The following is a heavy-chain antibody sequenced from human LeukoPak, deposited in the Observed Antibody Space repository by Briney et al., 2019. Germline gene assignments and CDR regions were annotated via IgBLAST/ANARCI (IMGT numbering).Heavy chain of an antibody. CDR3: AADLGYCSSTSCYPVANWFDP. CDR1: GFTFTSSA. Sequence: GTSVKVSCKASGFTFTSSAMQWVRQARGQRLEWIGWIVVGSGNTNYAQKFQERVTITRDMSTSTAYMELSSLRSEDTAAYYCAADLGYCSSTSCYPVANWFDPWGQGTLVTVSS. V-gene: IGHV1-58*02. CDR2: IVVGSGNT. D-gene: IGHD2-2*01. J-gene: IGHJ5*02.